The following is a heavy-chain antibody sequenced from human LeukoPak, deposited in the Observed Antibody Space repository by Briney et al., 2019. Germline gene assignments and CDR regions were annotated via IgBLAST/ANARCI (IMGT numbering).Heavy chain of an antibody. CDR2: ISDIGST. Sequence: PSETLSLTCTVPRGSTTSDYWSWIPQPPGKGLGWVGYISDIGSTNYNPSPQSRATLSVATSKKQSSLNLSSVSCKPTPRYFCTGDRGNSGAAYFGDWGQGALVTVSS. CDR1: RGSTTSDY. J-gene: IGHJ4*02. CDR3: TGDRGNSGAAYFGD. D-gene: IGHD4-23*01. V-gene: IGHV4-59*01.